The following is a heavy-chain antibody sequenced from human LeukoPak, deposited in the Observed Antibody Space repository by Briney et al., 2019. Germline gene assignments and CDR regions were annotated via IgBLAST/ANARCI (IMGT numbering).Heavy chain of an antibody. V-gene: IGHV3-23*01. CDR3: AKQPYNYYYLDV. D-gene: IGHD2-2*02. J-gene: IGHJ6*03. CDR2: IVGDSSKT. CDR1: GLTHHDYA. Sequence: GGSLRLSCAISGLTHHDYAMTWVRQAPGKGLEWVSTIVGDSSKTYYADSVKGRFTNSRDNSNYMLFLHMNSLRAEDTAIYYCAKQPYNYYYLDVWGKGTTVTVSS.